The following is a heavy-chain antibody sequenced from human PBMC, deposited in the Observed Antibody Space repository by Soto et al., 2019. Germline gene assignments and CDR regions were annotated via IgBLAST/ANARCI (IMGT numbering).Heavy chain of an antibody. CDR2: IYHSGST. CDR1: GYSISSGYY. J-gene: IGHJ6*02. Sequence: PSETLSLTCAVSGYSISSGYYWGWIRQPPGKGLEWIGSIYHSGSTYYNPSLKSRVTISVDTSKNQFSLKLSSVTAADTAVYYCAREWHRGLYYYYYGMDVWGQGTTVTVSS. V-gene: IGHV4-38-2*02. CDR3: AREWHRGLYYYYYGMDV. D-gene: IGHD3-10*01.